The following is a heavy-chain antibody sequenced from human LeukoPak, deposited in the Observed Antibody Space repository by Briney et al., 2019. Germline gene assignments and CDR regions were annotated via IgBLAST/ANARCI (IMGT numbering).Heavy chain of an antibody. J-gene: IGHJ4*02. Sequence: ASVKVSCKASGYTFTGYYMHWVRQAPGQGLEWMGWINPNSGGTNYAQTFQGRVTMTRDTSISTDYMELSRLRSDDTAVYYCAREYSIYYDRVLDYGGQGTVATVTS. D-gene: IGHD3-22*01. V-gene: IGHV1-2*02. CDR3: AREYSIYYDRVLDY. CDR2: INPNSGGT. CDR1: GYTFTGYY.